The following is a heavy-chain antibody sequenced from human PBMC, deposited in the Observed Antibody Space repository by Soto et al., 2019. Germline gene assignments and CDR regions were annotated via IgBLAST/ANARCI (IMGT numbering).Heavy chain of an antibody. CDR2: INHSGST. J-gene: IGHJ4*02. CDR3: ARRRRDGYRPHYFDY. CDR1: GGSFSGYY. V-gene: IGHV4-34*01. D-gene: IGHD5-12*01. Sequence: SETLSLTCAVYGGSFSGYYWSWIRQPPGKGLEWIGEINHSGSTNYNPSLKSRVTISVDTSKNQFSLKLSSVTAADTAVYYCARRRRDGYRPHYFDYWGQGTLVTVSS.